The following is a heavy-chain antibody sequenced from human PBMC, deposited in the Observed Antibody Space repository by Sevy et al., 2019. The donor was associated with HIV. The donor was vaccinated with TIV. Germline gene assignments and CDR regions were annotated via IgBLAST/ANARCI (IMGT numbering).Heavy chain of an antibody. CDR2: MKSKTDGGTK. J-gene: IGHJ3*02. V-gene: IGHV3-15*01. CDR3: STVGFPNWGSEARDI. D-gene: IGHD3-16*01. Sequence: GGSLRLSCAASGFTFSIIYMNWVRQSPGKGLEWVGRMKSKTDGGTKDYAAPVKDRFTMSRDDSRNTLYLQMNSLKADYAAVYYCSTVGFPNWGSEARDIWGQGTMVTVSS. CDR1: GFTFSIIY.